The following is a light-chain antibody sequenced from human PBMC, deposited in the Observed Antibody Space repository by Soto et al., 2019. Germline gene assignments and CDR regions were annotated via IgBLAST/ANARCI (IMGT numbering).Light chain of an antibody. Sequence: EIVLTQSPGTLSLSPGARATLSRRASQSVSSSYLAWYQQQPGQAPRLLIYGASSRATGIPDRFSGSGSGTDFPLTISRLEPEDFAVYYCQQYGSSETFGQGTKVDIK. CDR3: QQYGSSET. J-gene: IGKJ1*01. CDR1: QSVSSSY. CDR2: GAS. V-gene: IGKV3-20*01.